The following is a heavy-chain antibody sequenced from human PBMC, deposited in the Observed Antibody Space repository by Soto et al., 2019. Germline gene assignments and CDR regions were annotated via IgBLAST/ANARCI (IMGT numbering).Heavy chain of an antibody. CDR1: GGSISSGGYY. D-gene: IGHD3-3*01. CDR3: ARDKQRSYYDFWSGYYYYYGMDV. Sequence: PSETLSLTCTVSGGSISSGGYYWSWIRQHPGKGLEWIGYIYYSGSTYYNPSLKSRVTISVDKSKNQFSLKLSSVTAADTAVYYCARDKQRSYYDFWSGYYYYYGMDVWGQGTTVTVSS. CDR2: IYYSGST. J-gene: IGHJ6*02. V-gene: IGHV4-31*03.